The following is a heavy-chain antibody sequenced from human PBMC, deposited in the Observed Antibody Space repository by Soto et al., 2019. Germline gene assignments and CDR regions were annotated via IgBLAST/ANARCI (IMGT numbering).Heavy chain of an antibody. D-gene: IGHD3-9*01. V-gene: IGHV3-74*01. CDR2: ISSDRSST. CDR1: GFSFRSYW. J-gene: IGHJ4*02. Sequence: EVQLVESGGGLVQSGGSLGLSCAASGFSFRSYWMHWVRQAPGKGLVWVARISSDRSSTTYADSANGRFTISRDNAANTLYLQMSSLRAEDTAVYYCAREYYGVLTGYYNDYWGQGTLVTVSS. CDR3: AREYYGVLTGYYNDY.